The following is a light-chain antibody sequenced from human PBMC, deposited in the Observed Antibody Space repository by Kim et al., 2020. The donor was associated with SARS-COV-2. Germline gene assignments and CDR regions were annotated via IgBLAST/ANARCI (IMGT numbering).Light chain of an antibody. Sequence: SASVGDRVTITCRASQSLSSWLAWYQQKPGEAPKLLIYKTSNLESGVPSRFSGSGSGTEFTLTISSLQPEDFATYYCQQYNSHWLTFGGGTKVEIK. CDR3: QQYNSHWLT. J-gene: IGKJ4*01. CDR2: KTS. V-gene: IGKV1-5*03. CDR1: QSLSSW.